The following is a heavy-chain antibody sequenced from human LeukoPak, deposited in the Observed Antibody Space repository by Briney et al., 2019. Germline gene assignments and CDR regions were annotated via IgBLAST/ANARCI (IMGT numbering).Heavy chain of an antibody. V-gene: IGHV4-34*01. Sequence: SETLSLTCAVYGGSFSGYYWSWIRQPPGKGLEWIGEVNHSGSTNYNPSLKSRVTISVDTSKNQFSLKLSSVTAADTAVYYCARVVTADYDILTGYYMPHYWYFDLWGRGTLVTVSS. CDR1: GGSFSGYY. CDR2: VNHSGST. J-gene: IGHJ2*01. D-gene: IGHD3-9*01. CDR3: ARVVTADYDILTGYYMPHYWYFDL.